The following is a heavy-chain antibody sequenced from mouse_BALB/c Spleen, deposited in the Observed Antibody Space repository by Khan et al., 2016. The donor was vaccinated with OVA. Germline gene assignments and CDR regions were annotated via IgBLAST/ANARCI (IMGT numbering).Heavy chain of an antibody. D-gene: IGHD1-1*02. V-gene: IGHV2-6-5*01. Sequence: QVQLQQSGPGLVAPSQSLSITCTVSGFSLTDYGVGWIRQPPGKGLEWLGVIWGGGTTYYNSVLKSRLSISKDNSKSHVFLKMNSLQTDDTAMYYCAKLLWSHYYAMDYWGQGTSVTVSS. CDR2: IWGGGTT. CDR3: AKLLWSHYYAMDY. J-gene: IGHJ4*01. CDR1: GFSLTDYG.